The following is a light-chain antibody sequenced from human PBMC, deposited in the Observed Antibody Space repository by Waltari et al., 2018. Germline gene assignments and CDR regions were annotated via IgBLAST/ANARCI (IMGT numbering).Light chain of an antibody. V-gene: IGLV2-23*02. CDR3: CSYAGGTTYV. Sequence: QPALTQPASVSGSPGQSITLSCTGTSSDVGNYNVVSWYQQYQGKAPKFIIYAVSEGPCGCSNRFSGSKSGNTASLTISGLQAEDEADYYCCSYAGGTTYVFGTGTKVTVL. J-gene: IGLJ1*01. CDR2: AVS. CDR1: SSDVGNYNV.